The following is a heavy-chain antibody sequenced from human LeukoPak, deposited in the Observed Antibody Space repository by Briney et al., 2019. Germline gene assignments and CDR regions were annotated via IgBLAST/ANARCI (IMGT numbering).Heavy chain of an antibody. V-gene: IGHV4-39*07. J-gene: IGHJ2*01. CDR2: INYSGST. D-gene: IGHD3-22*01. Sequence: SETLSLTCTVSGGSISSGSYYWGWIRQPPGKGLEWFGSINYSGSTYYNPSLKSRVTISVDTSKNQFSLKLSSVTAADTAVYYCARDRRYYDSSGYYFNDWYFDLWGRGTLVTVSS. CDR3: ARDRRYYDSSGYYFNDWYFDL. CDR1: GGSISSGSYY.